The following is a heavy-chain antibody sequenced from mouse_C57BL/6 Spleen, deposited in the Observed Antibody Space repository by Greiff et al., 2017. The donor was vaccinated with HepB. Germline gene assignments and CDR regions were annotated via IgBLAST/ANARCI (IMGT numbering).Heavy chain of an antibody. Sequence: VQLKESGPELVKPGASVKISCKASGYSFTDYNMNWVKQSNGKSLEWIGVINPNYGTTSYNQKFKGKATLTVDQSSSTAYMQLNSLTSEDSAVYYCARSGGTDYYGRGYAMDDWGQGTSVTVSS. D-gene: IGHD1-1*01. V-gene: IGHV1-39*01. J-gene: IGHJ4*01. CDR1: GYSFTDYN. CDR2: INPNYGTT. CDR3: ARSGGTDYYGRGYAMDD.